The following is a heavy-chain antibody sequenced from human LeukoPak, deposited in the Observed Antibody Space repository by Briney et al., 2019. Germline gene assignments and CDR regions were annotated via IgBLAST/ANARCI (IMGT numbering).Heavy chain of an antibody. D-gene: IGHD4-17*01. V-gene: IGHV1-18*01. CDR3: ARATYGDYTVRLIWYFDL. CDR2: ISAYNGNT. J-gene: IGHJ2*01. Sequence: ASVKVSCKASGYTFTSYGISWVRQAPGQGLEWMGWISAYNGNTNYAQKLQGRVTMTTDTSTSTAYMELSSLRSEDTAVYYCARATYGDYTVRLIWYFDLWGRGTLVTVSS. CDR1: GYTFTSYG.